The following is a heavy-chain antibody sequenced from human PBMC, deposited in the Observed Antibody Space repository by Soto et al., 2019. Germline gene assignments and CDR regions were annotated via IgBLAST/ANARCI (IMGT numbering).Heavy chain of an antibody. CDR3: ARGRDGYYYDSSGYYYGAYFDY. CDR2: IKHSGST. D-gene: IGHD3-22*01. Sequence: PSETLSLTCAVYGGSFSGYYWSWIRQPPGKGLEWIGEIKHSGSTNYNPSLKSRVTISVDTSKNQFSLKLSSVTAADTAVYYCARGRDGYYYDSSGYYYGAYFDYWGQGTLVTVSS. CDR1: GGSFSGYY. V-gene: IGHV4-34*01. J-gene: IGHJ4*02.